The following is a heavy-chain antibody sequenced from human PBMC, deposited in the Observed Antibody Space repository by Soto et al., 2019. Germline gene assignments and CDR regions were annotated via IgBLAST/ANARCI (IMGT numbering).Heavy chain of an antibody. J-gene: IGHJ6*02. D-gene: IGHD2-8*01. Sequence: QVQLQQWGAGLLKPSETLSLTCAVSGEPFTDHFCTWIRQAPGKGLEWIGEINHGGRTYFNPSRKSRVTLSVDTSKIQFSLVLVSLTAADTGVYYCARGRVTNYYYYGADVWGQGTTVTVSS. CDR2: INHGGRT. V-gene: IGHV4-34*02. CDR3: ARGRVTNYYYYGADV. CDR1: GEPFTDHF.